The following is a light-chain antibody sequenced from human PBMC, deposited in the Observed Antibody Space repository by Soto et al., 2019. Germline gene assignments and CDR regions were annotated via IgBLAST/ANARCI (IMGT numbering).Light chain of an antibody. CDR1: SSDIGAYNY. CDR2: EVS. CDR3: SSYTTTSTLWV. J-gene: IGLJ3*02. V-gene: IGLV2-14*01. Sequence: QSALTQPASVSGSPGQSITISCTGTSSDIGAYNYVSWYQQHPGKAPKLIISEVSDRPSGVSHRFSGSKSGNTASLTISGLQAEDEADYFCSSYTTTSTLWVFGGGTKLTVL.